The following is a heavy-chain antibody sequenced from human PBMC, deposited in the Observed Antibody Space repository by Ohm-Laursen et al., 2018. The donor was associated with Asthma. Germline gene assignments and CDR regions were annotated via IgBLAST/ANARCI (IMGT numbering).Heavy chain of an antibody. CDR3: ARSPGIVGATTMDY. CDR2: IYYSGST. CDR1: GGSISSGGYY. Sequence: SDTLSLTCTVSGGSISSGGYYWSWIRQHPGKGLEWIGYIYYSGSTYYNPPLKSRVTISVDTSKNQFSLKLSSVTAADTAVYYCARSPGIVGATTMDYWGQGTLVTVSS. V-gene: IGHV4-31*03. D-gene: IGHD1-26*01. J-gene: IGHJ4*02.